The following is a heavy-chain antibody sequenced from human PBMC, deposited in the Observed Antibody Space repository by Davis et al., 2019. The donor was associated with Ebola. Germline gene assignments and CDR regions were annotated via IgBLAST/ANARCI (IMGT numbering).Heavy chain of an antibody. CDR2: ITSHSTYK. J-gene: IGHJ5*01. CDR3: ARAAQRIFGGVSWFDS. CDR1: GFTFSPYS. D-gene: IGHD3-16*01. V-gene: IGHV3-21*01. Sequence: PGGSLRLSCAASGFTFSPYSMNWVRQAPGKGLEWVSSITSHSTYKYYADSMKGRFTISRDNAKNLLYLQMNSLRAEDTAVYYCARAAQRIFGGVSWFDSWGQGTLVTVSS.